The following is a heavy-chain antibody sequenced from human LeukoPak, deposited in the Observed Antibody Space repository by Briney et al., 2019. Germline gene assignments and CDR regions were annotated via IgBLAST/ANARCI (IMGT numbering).Heavy chain of an antibody. V-gene: IGHV3-15*01. D-gene: IGHD6-13*01. CDR1: GFTFSNAW. J-gene: IGHJ4*02. CDR2: IKSKTDGGTT. Sequence: GGSLRLSCAASGFTFSNAWMSWVRQAPGKGLEWVGRIKSKTDGGTTDYAAPVKGRFTISRDDSKNTLYLQMNSLKTEDTAVYYCTTDILLYSSSWYGNSHELYDYWGQGTLVTVSS. CDR3: TTDILLYSSSWYGNSHELYDY.